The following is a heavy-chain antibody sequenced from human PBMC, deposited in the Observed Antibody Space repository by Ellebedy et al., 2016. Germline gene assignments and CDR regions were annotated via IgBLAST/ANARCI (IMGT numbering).Heavy chain of an antibody. D-gene: IGHD4-11*01. J-gene: IGHJ6*03. CDR1: GGSITSGSYY. Sequence: SETLSLXXTVSGGSITSGSYYWTWIRQPAGKGLEWIGRVYARGRTDYNPSLRSRVTMSVDTSKSQFSLRMTSVTAADTAMYYCARVARGTTLTTWGLHYYYYMDVWGKGTTVTVSS. V-gene: IGHV4-61*02. CDR2: VYARGRT. CDR3: ARVARGTTLTTWGLHYYYYMDV.